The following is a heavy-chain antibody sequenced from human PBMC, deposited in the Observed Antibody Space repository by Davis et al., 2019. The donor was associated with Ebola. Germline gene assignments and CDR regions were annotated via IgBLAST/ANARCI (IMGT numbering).Heavy chain of an antibody. V-gene: IGHV3-74*01. D-gene: IGHD3-10*01. CDR1: GFTFSDYW. CDR2: INSDGSST. J-gene: IGHJ4*02. CDR3: ARNGLLWFRESQPPLDY. Sequence: GESLKISCAASGFTFSDYWMHWVRQAPGKGLVWVSRINSDGSSTNYADSVKGRFTISRDNAKNTLYLQMNSLRAEDTAMYYCARNGLLWFRESQPPLDYWGQGTLVTVSS.